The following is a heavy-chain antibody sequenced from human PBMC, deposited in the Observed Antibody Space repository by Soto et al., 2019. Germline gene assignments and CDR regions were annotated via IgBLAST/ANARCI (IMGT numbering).Heavy chain of an antibody. D-gene: IGHD3-3*01. CDR2: IWYDGSNK. CDR1: GFTFSSFG. V-gene: IGHV3-33*01. CDR3: ASEQSITIFASQQGTTWFDP. Sequence: PGGSLRLSCAASGFTFSSFGIHWVRQAPDKGLEWVAFIWYDGSNKYYADSVKDRFTISRDNSKNTLYLQMNSLRAEDTAVYYWASEQSITIFASQQGTTWFDPWGQGTLVTVSS. J-gene: IGHJ5*02.